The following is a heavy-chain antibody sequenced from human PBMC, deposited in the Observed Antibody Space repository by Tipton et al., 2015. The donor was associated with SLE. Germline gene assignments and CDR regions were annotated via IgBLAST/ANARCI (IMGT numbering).Heavy chain of an antibody. D-gene: IGHD6-13*01. CDR1: GFTFSSYA. V-gene: IGHV3-23*03. CDR2: IYSGGST. Sequence: GSLRLSCAASGFTFSSYAMSWVRQAPGKGLEWVSVIYSGGSTYYADSVKGRFTISRDNSKNTLYLQMNSLRAEDTAVYYCAKERAAAAPDYGMDVWGQGTTVTVSS. J-gene: IGHJ6*02. CDR3: AKERAAAAPDYGMDV.